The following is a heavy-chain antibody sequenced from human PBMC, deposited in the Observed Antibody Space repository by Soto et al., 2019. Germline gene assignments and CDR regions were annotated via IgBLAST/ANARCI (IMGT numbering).Heavy chain of an antibody. CDR1: GGSVSSGSYC. V-gene: IGHV4-61*01. D-gene: IGHD1-1*01. J-gene: IGHJ5*02. Sequence: SETLSLTCTVSGGSVSSGSYCWSWIRQPPGKGLEWIGYIFYSGRTNYNFSLKSRVTISVDTSKNQFSLKLSSVTAADTAVYYWARNGGSENWFDPWGQGTRVTV. CDR2: IFYSGRT. CDR3: ARNGGSENWFDP.